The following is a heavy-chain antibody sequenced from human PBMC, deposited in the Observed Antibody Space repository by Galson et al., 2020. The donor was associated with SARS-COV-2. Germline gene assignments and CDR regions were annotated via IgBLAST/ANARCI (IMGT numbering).Heavy chain of an antibody. J-gene: IGHJ5*01. Sequence: ASETLSLTCTVSTDSISSSSHYWGWIRQPPGKGLEWIGSLFSSGNTLYNSSLQSRVTVTVDTSKNQFSLNLSSVTAADTAVYYCARQRAWCSGGSCYPNWFDSWGQGALVTVSS. D-gene: IGHD2-15*01. CDR3: ARQRAWCSGGSCYPNWFDS. CDR1: TDSISSSSHY. CDR2: LFSSGNT. V-gene: IGHV4-39*01.